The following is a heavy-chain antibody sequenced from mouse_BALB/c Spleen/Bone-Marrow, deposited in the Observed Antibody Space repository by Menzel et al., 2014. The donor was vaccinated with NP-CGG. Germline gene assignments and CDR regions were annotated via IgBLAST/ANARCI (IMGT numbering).Heavy chain of an antibody. J-gene: IGHJ3*01. Sequence: EVHLVESGGGLVQPGGSLKFSCAASGFDFSRYWMSWVRQAPEKGLEWIGEIKPESSTINYTPSLKDKFIISRDNAKNTLYLQMSKVRSEDSALYYCARQELLRLSGFAYWGQGTLVTASA. CDR2: IKPESSTI. CDR1: GFDFSRYW. V-gene: IGHV4-1*02. CDR3: ARQELLRLSGFAY. D-gene: IGHD1-2*01.